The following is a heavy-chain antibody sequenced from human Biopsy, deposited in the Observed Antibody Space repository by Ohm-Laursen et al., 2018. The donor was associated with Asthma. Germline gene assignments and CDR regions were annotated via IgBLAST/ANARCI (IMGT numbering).Heavy chain of an antibody. CDR1: GGAIDSGAYY. Sequence: GTLSLTCTVSGGAIDSGAYYWSWIRQPPGKGLEWIGYISYSGSTNYNPSLKSRVTISVDTSKNQFSLKLSSVTAADTAVYYCARDFVDSAMDYFDYWGQGTLVTVSS. J-gene: IGHJ4*02. V-gene: IGHV4-61*08. CDR3: ARDFVDSAMDYFDY. CDR2: ISYSGST. D-gene: IGHD5-18*01.